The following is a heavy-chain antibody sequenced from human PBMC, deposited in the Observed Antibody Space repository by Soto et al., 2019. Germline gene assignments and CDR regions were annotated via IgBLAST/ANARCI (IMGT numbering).Heavy chain of an antibody. D-gene: IGHD1-26*01. CDR2: IYYSGST. V-gene: IGHV4-59*01. Sequence: SETLPLTCTVSGGSISSYYWSWIRQPPGKGLEWIGYIYYSGSTNYNPSLKSRVTISVDTSKNQFSLKLSSVTAADTAVYYCAADDVAGSNWFDPWGQGTLVTVSS. CDR3: AADDVAGSNWFDP. CDR1: GGSISSYY. J-gene: IGHJ5*02.